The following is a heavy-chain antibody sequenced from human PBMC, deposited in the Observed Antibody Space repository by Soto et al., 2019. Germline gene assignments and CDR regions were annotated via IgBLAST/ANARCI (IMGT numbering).Heavy chain of an antibody. J-gene: IGHJ6*02. CDR2: ISGSGDSS. CDR3: ARSRKLPSEDSHYGMDV. D-gene: IGHD2-2*01. Sequence: PGGSLRLSCAASGFTFSSYVINWVRQAPGKGLEWVSCISGSGDSSLFADSVKGRFALSRDNSKNTVFLQMNNLRAEDTAHYYCARSRKLPSEDSHYGMDVWGQETTVTVSS. CDR1: GFTFSSYV. V-gene: IGHV3-23*01.